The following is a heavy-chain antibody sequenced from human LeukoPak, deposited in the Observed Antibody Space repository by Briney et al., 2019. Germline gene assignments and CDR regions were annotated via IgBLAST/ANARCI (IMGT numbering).Heavy chain of an antibody. J-gene: IGHJ5*02. Sequence: ASVKVSCKASGYTFTSYDINWVRRATGQGLEWMGWMNPNSGNTGYAQKFQGRVTMTRNTSISTAYMELSSLRSEDTAVYYCARTTSSWGNWFDPWGQGTLVTVSS. CDR1: GYTFTSYD. D-gene: IGHD6-13*01. CDR2: MNPNSGNT. V-gene: IGHV1-8*01. CDR3: ARTTSSWGNWFDP.